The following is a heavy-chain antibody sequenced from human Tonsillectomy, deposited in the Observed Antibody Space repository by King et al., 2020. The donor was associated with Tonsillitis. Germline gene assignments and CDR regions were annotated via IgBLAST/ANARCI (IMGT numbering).Heavy chain of an antibody. J-gene: IGHJ5*02. CDR1: GGSISGGPYY. Sequence: VQLQESSPGLVKPSQTLSLTCTVSGGSISGGPYYWSWIRQLPGKGLEWIGDIYYSGNTYYKSSLKSRLTISVDTSKNHFSLKLSSVTAADTAVYHCGRYEGGVFDPWGQGTLVTVSS. CDR2: IYYSGNT. CDR3: GRYEGGVFDP. D-gene: IGHD2-15*01. V-gene: IGHV4-31*03.